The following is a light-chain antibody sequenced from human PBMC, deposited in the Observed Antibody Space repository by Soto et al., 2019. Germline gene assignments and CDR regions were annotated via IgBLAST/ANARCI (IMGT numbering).Light chain of an antibody. CDR2: VVR. V-gene: IGLV2-14*01. J-gene: IGLJ1*01. CDR1: SSDVGGYSY. Sequence: QSALTQPASVSGTPGQSITISCTGTSSDVGGYSYVSWYQQHPGKAPNLMIYVVRDRPSGVSNRCSVSESSNTASLSISGLQADDEADYYCSCNTSNSTPCVCRTGSKVTVL. CDR3: SCNTSNSTPCV.